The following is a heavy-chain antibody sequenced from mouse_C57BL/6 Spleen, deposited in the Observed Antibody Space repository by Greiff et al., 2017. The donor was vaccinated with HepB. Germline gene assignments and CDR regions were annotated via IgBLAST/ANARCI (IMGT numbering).Heavy chain of an antibody. J-gene: IGHJ4*01. V-gene: IGHV5-4*01. CDR2: ISDGGSYT. CDR1: GFTFSSYA. Sequence: EVKLMESGGGLVKPGGSLKLSCAASGFTFSSYAMSWVRQTPEKRLEWVATISDGGSYTYYPDNVKGRFTISRDNAKNNLYLQMSHLKSEDTAMYYCAREEYYGSSYGAMDYWGQGTSVTVSS. D-gene: IGHD1-1*01. CDR3: AREEYYGSSYGAMDY.